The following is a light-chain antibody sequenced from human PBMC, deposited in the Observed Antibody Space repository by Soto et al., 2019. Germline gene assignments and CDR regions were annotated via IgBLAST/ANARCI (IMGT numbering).Light chain of an antibody. J-gene: IGKJ1*01. Sequence: EIVMTQSPATLSVSPGERATLSCRASQSVSSNLAWYQKKPGQAPRLLIYGASTRATGIPARFSGSGSGTEFTLTISILQSEDVAVYYCQQYDNWWTFGQGTRVEIK. CDR1: QSVSSN. CDR2: GAS. CDR3: QQYDNWWT. V-gene: IGKV3-15*01.